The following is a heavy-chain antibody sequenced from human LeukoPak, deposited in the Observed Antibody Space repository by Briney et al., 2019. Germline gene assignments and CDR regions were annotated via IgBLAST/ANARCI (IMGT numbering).Heavy chain of an antibody. CDR2: IYHSGST. D-gene: IGHD2-15*01. J-gene: IGHJ6*02. Sequence: LRLSCAASGFTFDDYAMHWVRQPPGKGLEWIGYIYHSGSTYYNPSLKSRVTISVDRSKNQFSLKLSSVTAADTAVYYCARLYCSGGNCYYALYSYAMDVWGQGTTVTVSS. CDR3: ARLYCSGGNCYYALYSYAMDV. V-gene: IGHV4-30-2*01. CDR1: GFTFDDYA.